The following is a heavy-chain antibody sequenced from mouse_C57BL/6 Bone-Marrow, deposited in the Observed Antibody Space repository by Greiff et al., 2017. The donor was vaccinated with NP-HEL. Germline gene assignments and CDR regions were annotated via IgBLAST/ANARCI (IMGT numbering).Heavy chain of an antibody. D-gene: IGHD1-1*01. V-gene: IGHV1-53*01. CDR2: INPSNGGT. Sequence: QVQLQQPGTELVKPGASVKLSCKASGYTFTSYWMHWVKQRPGQGLEWIGNINPSNGGTNYNEKFKSKATLTVDKSSSTAYMQLSSLTSEDSAVYYCARSGFITTVVAPFDYWGQGTTLTVSS. CDR1: GYTFTSYW. J-gene: IGHJ2*01. CDR3: ARSGFITTVVAPFDY.